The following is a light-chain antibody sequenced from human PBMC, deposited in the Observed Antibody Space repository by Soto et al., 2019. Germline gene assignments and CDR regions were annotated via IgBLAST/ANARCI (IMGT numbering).Light chain of an antibody. CDR3: QQYGSFSTIT. J-gene: IGKJ4*01. Sequence: IQMTRGHSTLSASVGDRVTTTCRASRSISNCLAWYQQRPGIAPKLLIFDASILQSGFPSRFSGSGCGTEFFLSISRLQTDDFVAYYCQQYGSFSTITFGGGTKVDIK. V-gene: IGKV1-5*01. CDR1: RSISNC. CDR2: DAS.